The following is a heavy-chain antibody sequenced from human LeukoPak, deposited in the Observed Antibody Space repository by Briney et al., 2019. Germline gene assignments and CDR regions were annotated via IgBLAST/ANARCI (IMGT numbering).Heavy chain of an antibody. Sequence: ASVKVSCKASGYSFTSYYMHWVRQAPGQGLEWLGIINPSGGSTSYAQKFQGRVTMTRDTSTSTVYMELSSLRSEDTAVYYCARVGHLETTVTRFPKYNWFDPWGQGTLVTVSS. D-gene: IGHD4-11*01. CDR3: ARVGHLETTVTRFPKYNWFDP. V-gene: IGHV1-46*01. CDR1: GYSFTSYY. CDR2: INPSGGST. J-gene: IGHJ5*02.